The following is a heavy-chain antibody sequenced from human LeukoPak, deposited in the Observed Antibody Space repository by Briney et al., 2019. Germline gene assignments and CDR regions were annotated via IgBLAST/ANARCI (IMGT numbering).Heavy chain of an antibody. CDR3: AREGGSKNWFDP. CDR1: GFTFSIYE. D-gene: IGHD1-26*01. Sequence: GGSLRLSCAASGFTFSIYEMNWVRQAPGKGLEWISYVTSTGGTTYYADSVKGRFTISRDNAKNSLYLQMNSLRAEDTAVYYCAREGGSKNWFDPWGQGTLVTVSS. V-gene: IGHV3-48*03. CDR2: VTSTGGTT. J-gene: IGHJ5*02.